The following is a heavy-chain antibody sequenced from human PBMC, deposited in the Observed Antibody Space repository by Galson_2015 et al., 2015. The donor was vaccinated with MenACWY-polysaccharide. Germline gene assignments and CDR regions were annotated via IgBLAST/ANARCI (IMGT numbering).Heavy chain of an antibody. Sequence: SLRLSCAASGFNFVGYAMHWVGQVPGKGLGWVSLIRGDGITTDYADSVKGRFTVSRDNSKNSLYLQMNSLRAEDTAFYYCAKDYGDFGPDFWGQGTLVTVSS. CDR2: IRGDGITT. CDR1: GFNFVGYA. V-gene: IGHV3-43*02. J-gene: IGHJ4*02. D-gene: IGHD4-17*01. CDR3: AKDYGDFGPDF.